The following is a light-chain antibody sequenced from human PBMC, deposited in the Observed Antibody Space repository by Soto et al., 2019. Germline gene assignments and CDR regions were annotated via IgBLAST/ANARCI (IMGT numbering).Light chain of an antibody. CDR3: QQYNDWPPVT. V-gene: IGKV3-15*01. J-gene: IGKJ4*01. Sequence: IVMTQSPATLSVSPGETATLSCRASQGISRTLAWYQLKSGQAPRLLFYGASTRATGVPARFSGSGSGTEFTLTISSLQSEDSALYYCQQYNDWPPVTFGGGTKVDI. CDR2: GAS. CDR1: QGISRT.